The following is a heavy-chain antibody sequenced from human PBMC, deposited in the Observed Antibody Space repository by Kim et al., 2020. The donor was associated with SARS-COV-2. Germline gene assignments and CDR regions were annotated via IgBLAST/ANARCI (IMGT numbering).Heavy chain of an antibody. D-gene: IGHD4-17*01. J-gene: IGHJ4*02. V-gene: IGHV1-69*01. CDR3: AEGDTVTTGGLDY. Sequence: YAQKFQGRVTITADESTSTAYMELSSLRSEDTAVYYCAEGDTVTTGGLDYWGQGTLVTVSS.